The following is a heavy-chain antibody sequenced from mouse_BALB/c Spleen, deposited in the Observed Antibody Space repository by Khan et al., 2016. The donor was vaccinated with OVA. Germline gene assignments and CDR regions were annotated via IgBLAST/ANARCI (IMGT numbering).Heavy chain of an antibody. D-gene: IGHD1-1*01. CDR1: GYTFSSYW. CDR3: ATTNDYGSELYAMDY. V-gene: IGHV1S41*01. Sequence: DLVKLGASVKLFCKASGYTFSSYWINWIKQRPGQGLEWIGHISPGSGSSYYNKMFTLKSPLTVVTSSTTAYIQTSSMSSAASAVYCCATTNDYGSELYAMDYWGQGTSVTVSS. J-gene: IGHJ4*01. CDR2: ISPGSGSS.